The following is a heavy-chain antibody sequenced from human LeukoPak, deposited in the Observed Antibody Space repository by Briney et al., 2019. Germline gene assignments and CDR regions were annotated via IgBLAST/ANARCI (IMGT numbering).Heavy chain of an antibody. CDR3: ARVGGYDLLTKDYFDY. CDR2: ISAYNGNT. CDR1: GYTFTSYG. J-gene: IGHJ4*02. D-gene: IGHD3-9*01. Sequence: ASVKVSCKASGYTFTSYGISWVRRAPGQGLEWMGWISAYNGNTNYAQKLQGRVTMTTDTSTSTAYMELRSLRSDDTAVYYCARVGGYDLLTKDYFDYWGQGTLVTVSS. V-gene: IGHV1-18*01.